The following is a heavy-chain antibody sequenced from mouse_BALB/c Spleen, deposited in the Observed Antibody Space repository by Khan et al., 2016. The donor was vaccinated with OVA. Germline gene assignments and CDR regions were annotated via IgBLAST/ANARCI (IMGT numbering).Heavy chain of an antibody. D-gene: IGHD1-1*02. CDR1: GYTFTNYG. J-gene: IGHJ1*01. CDR2: INTYTGEP. V-gene: IGHV9-3-1*01. Sequence: QIQLVQSGPELKKPGETVKISCKASGYTFTNYGMTWVKQAPGKGLKWMGWINTYTGEPTYADAFKGRFAFSLATSATTASLQIHTLKNEDTATYVCARGGNYWYFDVWGAGTTVTVSS. CDR3: ARGGNYWYFDV.